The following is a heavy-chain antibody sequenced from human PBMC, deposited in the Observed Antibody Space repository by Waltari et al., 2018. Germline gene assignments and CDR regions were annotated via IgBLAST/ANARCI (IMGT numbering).Heavy chain of an antibody. D-gene: IGHD2-15*01. CDR2: ISWNSGSI. Sequence: EVQLVESGGGLVQPGRSLRLSCAASGFTFDDYAMHWVRHAPGKGLEWVSGISWNSGSIGYADSVKGRFTISRDNAKNSLYLQMNSLIAEDTALYYCAKVLYGAFYFDYWGQGTLVTVSS. CDR1: GFTFDDYA. J-gene: IGHJ4*02. CDR3: AKVLYGAFYFDY. V-gene: IGHV3-9*01.